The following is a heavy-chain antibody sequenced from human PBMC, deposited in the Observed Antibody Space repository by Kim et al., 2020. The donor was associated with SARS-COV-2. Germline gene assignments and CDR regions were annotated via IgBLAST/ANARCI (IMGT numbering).Heavy chain of an antibody. CDR1: GDSVSSNSAS. Sequence: SQTLSLTCAISGDSVSSNSASWTWIRQSPSRGLEWLGRTYYRSKWSYSYAVSVQGRITISPDTSKNQFSLQLNSVTPEDTAVYYCVRASRGSSDFNYWGQGTLVTVSS. D-gene: IGHD6-6*01. CDR3: VRASRGSSDFNY. J-gene: IGHJ4*02. CDR2: TYYRSKWSY. V-gene: IGHV6-1*01.